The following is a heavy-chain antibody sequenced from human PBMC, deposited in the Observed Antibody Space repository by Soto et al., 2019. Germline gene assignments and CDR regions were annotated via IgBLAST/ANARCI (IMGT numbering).Heavy chain of an antibody. Sequence: GGSLRLSCAVSGFTVSNNDYMTWVRQAPEKGLQWVSVIYSSGHTYYADSVKGRFIVSRDNSKNTLYLQMTSLRAEDTAVYYCAKDACGTECFSHFDYWGQGALVTVSS. J-gene: IGHJ4*02. CDR3: AKDACGTECFSHFDY. CDR2: IYSSGHT. V-gene: IGHV3-66*01. CDR1: GFTVSNNDY. D-gene: IGHD2-21*01.